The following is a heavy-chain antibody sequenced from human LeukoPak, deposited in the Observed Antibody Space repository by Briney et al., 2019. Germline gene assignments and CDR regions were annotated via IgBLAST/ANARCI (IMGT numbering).Heavy chain of an antibody. D-gene: IGHD3-10*01. CDR3: ARMYYYGSGSYSNSAHFDY. V-gene: IGHV1-69*05. Sequence: SVKVSCKASGGTFSSYAISWVRQAPGQGSEWMGGIITIFGRANYAQKFQGRVTITTDESTSTAYMELSSLRSEDTAVYYCARMYYYGSGSYSNSAHFDYWGQGTLVTVSS. CDR2: IITIFGRA. J-gene: IGHJ4*02. CDR1: GGTFSSYA.